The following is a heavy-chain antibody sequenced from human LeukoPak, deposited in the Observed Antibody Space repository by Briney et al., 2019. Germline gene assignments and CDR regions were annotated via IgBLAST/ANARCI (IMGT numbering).Heavy chain of an antibody. Sequence: GGSLRLSCAASGFTFSSYGMHWVRQAPGKGLEWVSYISSSGSTIYYADSVKGRFTISRDNAKNSLYLQMNRLRPEDAAVYYCAKAPVTTCRGAFCYPFDYWGLGTLVTVSS. V-gene: IGHV3-48*04. J-gene: IGHJ4*02. CDR1: GFTFSSYG. CDR2: ISSSGSTI. CDR3: AKAPVTTCRGAFCYPFDY. D-gene: IGHD2-15*01.